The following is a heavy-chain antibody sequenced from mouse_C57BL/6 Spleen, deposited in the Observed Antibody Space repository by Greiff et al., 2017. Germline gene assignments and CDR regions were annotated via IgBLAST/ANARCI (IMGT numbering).Heavy chain of an antibody. CDR1: GFNIKDDY. CDR3: TVTTVVARGYFDV. J-gene: IGHJ1*03. CDR2: IDPENGDT. V-gene: IGHV14-4*01. Sequence: EVQLQQSGAELVRPGASVKLSCTASGFNIKDDYMHWVKQRPEQGLEWIGWIDPENGDTEYASKFQGKATITADTSSNTAYLQLSSLTSEDTAVYYCTVTTVVARGYFDVWGTGTTVTVSS. D-gene: IGHD1-1*01.